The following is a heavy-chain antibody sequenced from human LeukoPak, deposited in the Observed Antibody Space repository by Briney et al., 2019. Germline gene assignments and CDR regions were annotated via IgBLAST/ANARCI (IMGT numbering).Heavy chain of an antibody. CDR1: GCLITTSIHY. V-gene: IGHV4-39*01. Sequence: SDTLSLTCSVSGCLITTSIHYWAWIPPPPGKGLEWLASIYYNGITYYNASLESRVTMSVDTSTNQFSLRLRSVSAADTSVYYCARQPTVKRGAVASNFDYWGRGTLVSVSS. CDR2: IYYNGIT. CDR3: ARQPTVKRGAVASNFDY. D-gene: IGHD6-19*01. J-gene: IGHJ4*02.